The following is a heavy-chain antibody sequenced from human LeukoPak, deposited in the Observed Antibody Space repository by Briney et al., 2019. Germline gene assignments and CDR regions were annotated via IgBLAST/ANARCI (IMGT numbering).Heavy chain of an antibody. CDR2: IYYSGST. V-gene: IGHV4-59*12. J-gene: IGHJ4*02. Sequence: SETLSLTCTVSGGSISSYYWSWIRQPPGKGLEWIGYIYYSGSTNYNPSLKSRVTISVDTSKNQFSLKLSSVTAADTAVYYCARGEYEDIVVVPAAPFDYWGQGTLVTVSS. CDR3: ARGEYEDIVVVPAAPFDY. CDR1: GGSISSYY. D-gene: IGHD2-2*01.